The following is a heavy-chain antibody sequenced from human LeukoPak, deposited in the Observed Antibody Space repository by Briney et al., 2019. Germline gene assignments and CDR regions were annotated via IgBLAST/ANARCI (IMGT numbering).Heavy chain of an antibody. D-gene: IGHD6-13*01. J-gene: IGHJ4*02. CDR2: IYYSGST. V-gene: IGHV4-39*07. Sequence: SETLSLTCTVSGGSISSSSYYWGWIRQPPGKGLEWIGSIYYSGSTYYNPSLKSRVTISVDTSKNQFSLKLSSVTAADTAVYYCARGVAAGHDYWGQGTLVTVSS. CDR3: ARGVAAGHDY. CDR1: GGSISSSSYY.